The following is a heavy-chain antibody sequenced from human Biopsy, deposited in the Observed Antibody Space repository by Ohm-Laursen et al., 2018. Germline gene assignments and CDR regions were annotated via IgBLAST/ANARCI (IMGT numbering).Heavy chain of an antibody. V-gene: IGHV1-24*01. CDR1: GYAVTEFS. Sequence: SVKVSCKVSGYAVTEFSMHWVRQAPGKGLEWMGGFAPENGKTIYAQKFQGRVTMTEDTSTDTAYMELSSLRSEDTAAYYCAADINVWNVNYWGQGTRVTVSS. J-gene: IGHJ4*02. CDR2: FAPENGKT. D-gene: IGHD1-1*01. CDR3: AADINVWNVNY.